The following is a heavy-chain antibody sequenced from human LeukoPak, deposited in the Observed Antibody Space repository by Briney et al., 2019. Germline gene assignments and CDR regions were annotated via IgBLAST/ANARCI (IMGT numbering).Heavy chain of an antibody. D-gene: IGHD3-16*02. CDR1: GFTVSSNY. Sequence: GGSLRLSCAASGFTVSSNYMSWVRQAPGKGLEWVSAISGSGGSTYYADSVKGRFTISRDNSKNTLYLQMNSLRAEDTAVYYCAKDPSPVSFSVFDYWGQGTLVTVSS. CDR2: ISGSGGST. J-gene: IGHJ4*02. V-gene: IGHV3-23*01. CDR3: AKDPSPVSFSVFDY.